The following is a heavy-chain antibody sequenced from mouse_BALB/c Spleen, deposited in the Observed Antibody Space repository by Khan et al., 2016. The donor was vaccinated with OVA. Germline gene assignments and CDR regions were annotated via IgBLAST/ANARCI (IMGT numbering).Heavy chain of an antibody. V-gene: IGHV1-87*01. CDR3: ARGGIATGYVDY. Sequence: QVQLQQSGTELARPGASVKLSCKASGYTFTSYWMQWVKQRPGQGLEWIGAVYPGDGNTRYTQKFKGKATLTADKSSSTAYIQLSSLASADSAVYYCARGGIATGYVDYGGQGTTLTVSS. D-gene: IGHD1-1*01. CDR2: VYPGDGNT. CDR1: GYTFTSYW. J-gene: IGHJ2*01.